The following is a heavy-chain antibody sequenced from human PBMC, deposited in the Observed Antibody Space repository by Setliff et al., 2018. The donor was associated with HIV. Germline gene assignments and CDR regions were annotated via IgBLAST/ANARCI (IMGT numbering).Heavy chain of an antibody. CDR2: IYYSGST. CDR3: ARHHSYYDILTGYRLYYFDY. CDR1: SGSISSGYYY. D-gene: IGHD3-9*01. J-gene: IGHJ4*02. V-gene: IGHV4-61*10. Sequence: SETLSLTCTVSSGSISSGYYYWSWIRQPAGKGLEWIGYIYYSGSTNYNPSLKSRVTISVDTSKNQFSLKLSSVTAADTAVYYCARHHSYYDILTGYRLYYFDYWGQGTLVTVSS.